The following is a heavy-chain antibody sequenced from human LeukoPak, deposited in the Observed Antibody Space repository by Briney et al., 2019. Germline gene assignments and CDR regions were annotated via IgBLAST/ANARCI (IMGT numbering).Heavy chain of an antibody. CDR1: GGSFSGYY. D-gene: IGHD3-10*01. V-gene: IGHV4-34*01. Sequence: SETLSLTCAVYGGSFSGYYWSWIRQPPGKGLEWIGEINHSGSTNYNPSLKSRVTISVDTSKNQFSLKLSSVTAADTAVYYCARGFRGPSFSRGSGSYKIAQPTATDYWGQGTLVTVSS. CDR2: INHSGST. CDR3: ARGFRGPSFSRGSGSYKIAQPTATDY. J-gene: IGHJ4*02.